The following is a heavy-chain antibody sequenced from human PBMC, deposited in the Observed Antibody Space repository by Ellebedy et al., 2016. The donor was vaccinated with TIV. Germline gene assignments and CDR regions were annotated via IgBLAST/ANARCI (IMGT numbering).Heavy chain of an antibody. V-gene: IGHV3-21*01. CDR2: ISIGGKSI. J-gene: IGHJ4*02. D-gene: IGHD6-25*01. CDR3: ARDSERRASPPDY. Sequence: GGSLRLXXAASGFTFSSYSMNWVRQAPGKGLEWVASISIGGKSIYYADSVKGRFTISRDDAKKSLYLQMNSLRAEDTAVYYCARDSERRASPPDYWGQGTLVTVSS. CDR1: GFTFSSYS.